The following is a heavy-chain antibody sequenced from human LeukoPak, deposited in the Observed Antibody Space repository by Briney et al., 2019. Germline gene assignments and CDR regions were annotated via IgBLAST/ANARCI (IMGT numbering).Heavy chain of an antibody. D-gene: IGHD3-10*01. J-gene: IGHJ5*02. CDR2: IYYSGST. Sequence: SETLSLTCTVSGGSISSYYWSWIRQPPGKGLEWMGYIYYSGSTNYNPSLKSRVTISVDTSKNQFSLKLSSVTAADTAVYYCARSLYYYGSGQNWFDPWGQGTLVTVSS. V-gene: IGHV4-59*01. CDR1: GGSISSYY. CDR3: ARSLYYYGSGQNWFDP.